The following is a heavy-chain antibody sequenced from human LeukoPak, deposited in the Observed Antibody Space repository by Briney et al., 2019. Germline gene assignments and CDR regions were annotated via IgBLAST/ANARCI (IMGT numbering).Heavy chain of an antibody. D-gene: IGHD2-21*01. CDR3: ARYGLVFSFDP. CDR1: GESFSGYY. CDR2: INHSGNT. Sequence: SETLSLTCAVFGESFSGYYWGWIRQPPGKGLEWIGEINHSGNTHYNPSLKSRVTILVDTSKNQFSLKLSSVTAADTAVYYCARYGLVFSFDPWGQGTLITVSS. V-gene: IGHV4-34*01. J-gene: IGHJ5*02.